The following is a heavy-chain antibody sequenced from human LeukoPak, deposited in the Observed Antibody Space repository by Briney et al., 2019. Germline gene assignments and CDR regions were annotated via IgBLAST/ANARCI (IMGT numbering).Heavy chain of an antibody. CDR1: GYTFTSYH. CDR3: ARDRGIVGATGRSDP. J-gene: IGHJ5*02. D-gene: IGHD1-26*01. Sequence: ASVKVSCKTSGYTFTSYHIDWVRQAPGQGPEWMGWMNANSGHTGSAEKFQGRLTMTRDASINTAFMELNSLRSDDTAVYYCARDRGIVGATGRSDPWGQGTLVTVSS. V-gene: IGHV1-8*01. CDR2: MNANSGHT.